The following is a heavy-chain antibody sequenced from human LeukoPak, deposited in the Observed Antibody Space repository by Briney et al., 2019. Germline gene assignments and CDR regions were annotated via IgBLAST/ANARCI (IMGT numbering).Heavy chain of an antibody. J-gene: IGHJ3*02. CDR3: ARGLPRWLQSPWRVKNDAFDI. D-gene: IGHD5-24*01. Sequence: SETLSLTCIASGGSISSSRDYWAWIRQPPGKGLEWIANIYYSGSTYYSPSLKSRVIISVDTSKNQFSLKLSSVTAADTAVYYCARGLPRWLQSPWRVKNDAFDIWGQGTMVTVSS. CDR2: IYYSGST. V-gene: IGHV4-39*01. CDR1: GGSISSSRDY.